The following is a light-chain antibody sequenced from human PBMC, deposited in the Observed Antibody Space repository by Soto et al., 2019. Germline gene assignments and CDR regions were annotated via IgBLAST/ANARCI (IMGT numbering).Light chain of an antibody. CDR1: SSDVGSYKH. J-gene: IGLJ1*01. Sequence: QSALTQPPSASGSPGQSVTISCTGTSSDVGSYKHVSWYQHHPGKAPKLVIYDVSKRPSGVPDRFSGSKSGNTASLTVSGLQADEEADYFCTSHRGTDIYVFGTGTKLTVL. CDR3: TSHRGTDIYV. V-gene: IGLV2-8*01. CDR2: DVS.